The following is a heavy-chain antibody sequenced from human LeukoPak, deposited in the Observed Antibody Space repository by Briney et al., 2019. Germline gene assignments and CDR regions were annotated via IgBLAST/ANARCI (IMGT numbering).Heavy chain of an antibody. V-gene: IGHV4-59*01. Sequence: SETLSLTCTVSGGSISSYYWSWIRQPPGKGLEWIGYIYYSGSTNYNPSLKSRVTISVDTSKNQCSLKLSSVTAADTAVYYCARDGNYDFWSGYFDYWGQGTLVTVSS. CDR3: ARDGNYDFWSGYFDY. D-gene: IGHD3-3*01. CDR2: IYYSGST. CDR1: GGSISSYY. J-gene: IGHJ4*02.